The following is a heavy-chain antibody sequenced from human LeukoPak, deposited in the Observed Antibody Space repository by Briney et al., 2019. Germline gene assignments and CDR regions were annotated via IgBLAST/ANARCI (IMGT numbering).Heavy chain of an antibody. Sequence: GGSLRLSCAASGFTFSSYWMHWVRQAPGKWLVWVSRINSDGSSTSYADSVKGRFTISRDNAKNTLYLQMNSLRAEDTAVYYCARDAGVLRPNWFAPWGQGTLVTVSS. CDR2: INSDGSST. CDR3: ARDAGVLRPNWFAP. CDR1: GFTFSSYW. J-gene: IGHJ5*02. V-gene: IGHV3-74*01. D-gene: IGHD3-3*01.